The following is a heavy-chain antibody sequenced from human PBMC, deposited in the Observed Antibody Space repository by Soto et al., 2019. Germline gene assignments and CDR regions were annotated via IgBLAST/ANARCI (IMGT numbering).Heavy chain of an antibody. CDR3: SRDVDFGEEDV. CDR1: GGYVSDRNW. J-gene: IGHJ6*02. D-gene: IGHD4-17*01. CDR2: IYYSGST. V-gene: IGHV4-4*02. Sequence: PSETLSLTCTFSGGYVSDRNWWIWVRQSPGKGLEWIGYIYYSGSTNYNPSLKSRVTISIDTSKNQFSLKLTSATAADTAVYYCSRDVDFGEEDVWGQGTTVTVSS.